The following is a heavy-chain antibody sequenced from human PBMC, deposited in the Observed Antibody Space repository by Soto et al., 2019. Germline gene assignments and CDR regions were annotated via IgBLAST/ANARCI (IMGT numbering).Heavy chain of an antibody. V-gene: IGHV1-69*06. Sequence: QVQLVQSGAEMREPGSSVKVSCKASGGTFSSSAINWLRQAPGQGPEWRGGIIPTFGTANYIEKFRGRVTRTADTSTSTAYMEVSSRTSEDTAMYFCARSETAGHRGVDIWGQGTMVTVSS. CDR2: IIPTFGTA. CDR1: GGTFSSSA. CDR3: ARSETAGHRGVDI. J-gene: IGHJ3*02. D-gene: IGHD6-19*01.